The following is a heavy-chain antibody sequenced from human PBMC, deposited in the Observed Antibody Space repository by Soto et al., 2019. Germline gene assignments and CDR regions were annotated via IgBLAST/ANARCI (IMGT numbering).Heavy chain of an antibody. CDR1: GGSISSSSYY. CDR2: IYYSGST. Sequence: SETLSLTCSVSGGSISSSSYYWGWIRQPPGKGLEWIGSIYYSGSTYYNPSLKSRVTISVDTSKNQFSLKLSSVTAADTAVYYCARHPYSSSYLYYYYYGMDVWGQGTTVTVSS. D-gene: IGHD6-13*01. J-gene: IGHJ6*02. V-gene: IGHV4-39*01. CDR3: ARHPYSSSYLYYYYYGMDV.